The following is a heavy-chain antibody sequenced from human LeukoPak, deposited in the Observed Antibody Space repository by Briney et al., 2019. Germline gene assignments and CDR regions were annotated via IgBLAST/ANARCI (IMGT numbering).Heavy chain of an antibody. CDR2: MNPNSGNT. CDR1: GYTFTGYY. D-gene: IGHD1-26*01. CDR3: ARGGASGSYGY. Sequence: GASVKVSCKASGYTFTGYYMHWVRQAPGQGLEWMGWMNPNSGNTGYAQKFQGRVTITRNTSISTAYMELSSLRSEDTAVYYCARGGASGSYGYWGQGTLVTVSS. V-gene: IGHV1-8*03. J-gene: IGHJ4*02.